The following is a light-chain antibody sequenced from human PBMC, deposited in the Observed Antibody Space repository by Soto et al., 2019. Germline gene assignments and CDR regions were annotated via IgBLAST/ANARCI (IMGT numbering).Light chain of an antibody. CDR2: GAS. CDR3: QQRSNWPGT. J-gene: IGKJ1*01. CDR1: QSVSSN. V-gene: IGKV3-15*01. Sequence: EIVMTQSPATLSVSPGERATLSCRASQSVSSNLAWYQQKPGQAPRLLIYGASTRVTGIPARFSGSGSGTDFTLTISSLEPKDFAVYYCQQRSNWPGTFGLGTKVESK.